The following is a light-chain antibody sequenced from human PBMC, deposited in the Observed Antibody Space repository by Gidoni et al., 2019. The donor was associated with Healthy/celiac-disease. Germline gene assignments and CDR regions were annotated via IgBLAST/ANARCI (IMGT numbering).Light chain of an antibody. CDR1: SSDVGGYNY. V-gene: IGLV2-14*01. CDR3: SSYTSSSTLGV. CDR2: DVS. Sequence: SALTQPASVSGSPGQSITISCPGTSSDVGGYNYVSWYQQHPDKAPKLMIYDVSNRPSGVSNRFSGSKSGNTASLTISGLQAEHEADYYCSSYTSSSTLGVFGGGTKLTVL. J-gene: IGLJ3*02.